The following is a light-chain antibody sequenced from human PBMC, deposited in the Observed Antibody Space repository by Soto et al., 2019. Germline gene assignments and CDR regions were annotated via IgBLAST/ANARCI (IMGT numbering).Light chain of an antibody. CDR1: QSLASDY. CDR3: QQYEAALT. CDR2: GAS. J-gene: IGKJ1*01. Sequence: IVLTQSPGTLSLSPGERATLSCRASQSLASDYVAWYQQKPGQAPRLLIYGASSRASGIPDRFSGSGSGTDFTLTIIRLEPEDFAVYYCQQYEAALTFGQGTKVEIK. V-gene: IGKV3-20*01.